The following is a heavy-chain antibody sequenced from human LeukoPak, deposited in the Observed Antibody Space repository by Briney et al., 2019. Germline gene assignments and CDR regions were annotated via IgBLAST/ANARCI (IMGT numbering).Heavy chain of an antibody. D-gene: IGHD4-17*01. CDR3: ARGGYWGDYVFDF. CDR2: IYSGGGT. V-gene: IGHV3-66*02. Sequence: PGGSLRLSCAGSGFTFSSNSMTWVRQAPGKGLEWVSIIYSGGGTYYADSVKGRFPISKDNSKYTLYLQMNSLRAEDTAVYYCARGGYWGDYVFDFWGPGTLVTVSS. CDR1: GFTFSSNS. J-gene: IGHJ4*02.